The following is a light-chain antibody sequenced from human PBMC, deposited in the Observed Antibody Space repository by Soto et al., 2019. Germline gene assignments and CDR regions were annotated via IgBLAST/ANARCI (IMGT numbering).Light chain of an antibody. CDR3: QQHSPGSPWP. Sequence: VMTQPPAALSVSTEERATLSCTASQSVSSDLAWYHQKPGQAPRLLIYGASTRATGIPARFSGSGSGPDFTLTISVLEPEDFAVYYCQQHSPGSPWPIAQGTKVDIK. V-gene: IGKV3D-15*01. CDR1: QSVSSD. CDR2: GAS. J-gene: IGKJ1*01.